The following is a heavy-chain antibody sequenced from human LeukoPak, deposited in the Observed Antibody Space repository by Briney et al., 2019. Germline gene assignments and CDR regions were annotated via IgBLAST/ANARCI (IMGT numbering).Heavy chain of an antibody. J-gene: IGHJ3*02. CDR1: GGSISSYY. CDR2: IYTSGST. CDR3: AADIYGGWIHAFDI. V-gene: IGHV4-4*07. Sequence: PSETLSLTCTVSGGSISSYYWSWIRQPAGKGLEWIGRIYTSGSTNYNPSLKSRVTMSVDTPKNQFSLKLSSVTAADTAVYYCAADIYGGWIHAFDIWGQGTMVTVSS. D-gene: IGHD4-23*01.